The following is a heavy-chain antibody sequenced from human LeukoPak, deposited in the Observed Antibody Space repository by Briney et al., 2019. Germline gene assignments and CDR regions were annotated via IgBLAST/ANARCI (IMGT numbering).Heavy chain of an antibody. CDR3: VKGYDYGGKRGLGY. Sequence: AGGSLRLSCSASGFTFSSYAMHWVRQAPGKGLEYVSAISSNGGSTYYADSVKGRFTISRDNSKNTLYLQMSSLRAEDTAVYYCVKGYDYGGKRGLGYWGQGTLVTVSS. D-gene: IGHD4-23*01. V-gene: IGHV3-64D*09. J-gene: IGHJ4*02. CDR2: ISSNGGST. CDR1: GFTFSSYA.